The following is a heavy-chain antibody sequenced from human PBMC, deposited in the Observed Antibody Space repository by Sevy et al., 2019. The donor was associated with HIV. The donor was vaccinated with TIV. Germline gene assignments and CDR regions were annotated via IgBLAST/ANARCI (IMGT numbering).Heavy chain of an antibody. CDR2: ISSSSSTI. CDR1: GFTFSSYS. J-gene: IGHJ6*02. CDR3: AREFDSSSWDRYFYYGMDV. V-gene: IGHV3-48*01. Sequence: GGSLRLSCAASGFTFSSYSMNWVRQAPGKGLEWVSYISSSSSTIYYADSVKGRFTISRDNAKNSLYLQMNSLRAEDTAVYYCAREFDSSSWDRYFYYGMDVWGQGTTVTVSS. D-gene: IGHD6-13*01.